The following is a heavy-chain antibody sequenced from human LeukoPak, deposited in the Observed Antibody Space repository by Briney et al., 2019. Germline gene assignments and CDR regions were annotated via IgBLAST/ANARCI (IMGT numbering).Heavy chain of an antibody. CDR3: ARDLGYCSSTSCYAWFDP. V-gene: IGHV4-59*01. CDR2: ICYSGST. CDR1: GGSISSYY. D-gene: IGHD2-2*01. J-gene: IGHJ5*02. Sequence: SETLSLTCTVSGGSISSYYWSWIRQPPGKGLEWIGYICYSGSTNYNPSLKSRVTIPVDTSKNQFSLKLSSVTAADTAVYYCARDLGYCSSTSCYAWFDPWGQGTLVTVSS.